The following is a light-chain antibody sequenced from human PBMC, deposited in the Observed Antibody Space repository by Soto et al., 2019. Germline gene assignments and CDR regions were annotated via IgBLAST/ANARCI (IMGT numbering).Light chain of an antibody. CDR3: QQSYSTPRT. Sequence: DIQMTQSPSSLSASVGDRVTITCRASQSISSYLNWYQQKPGKAPKLLIYAASSLQSGVPSRFSGSGSGTDFTLTISSLQPEHFATYYCQQSYSTPRTFXQGTKVDIK. V-gene: IGKV1-39*01. J-gene: IGKJ1*01. CDR1: QSISSY. CDR2: AAS.